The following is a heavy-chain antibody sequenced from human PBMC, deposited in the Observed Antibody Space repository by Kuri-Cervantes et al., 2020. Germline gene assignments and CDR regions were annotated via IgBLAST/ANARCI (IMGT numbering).Heavy chain of an antibody. J-gene: IGHJ4*02. V-gene: IGHV4-31*03. CDR1: GGSISSGGYY. CDR2: IYYSGST. D-gene: IGHD3-22*01. CDR3: ARDFFLVNSSGPR. Sequence: SETLSLTCTVSGGSISSGGYYWSWIRQHPGKGLEWIGYIYYSGSTYYNPSLKSRVTISVDTSKNQFSLKLSSVTAADTAVYYCARDFFLVNSSGPRWGQGTLVTVSS.